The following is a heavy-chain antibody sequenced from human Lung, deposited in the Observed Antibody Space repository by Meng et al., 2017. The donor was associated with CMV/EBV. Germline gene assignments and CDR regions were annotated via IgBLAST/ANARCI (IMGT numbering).Heavy chain of an antibody. CDR2: LGAHPGDT. CDR3: TRGTPGRSYCDY. Sequence: QVPLGQSGGEVKKPGASVKVSCKASGYTFTSYGFNWVRQAPGQGLEWMAWLGAHPGDTSHAPKFLGRVTVTADTATATAYMELRSLRSDDTAVYYCTRGTPGRSYCDYWGLGTLVTVSS. CDR1: GYTFTSYG. V-gene: IGHV1-18*01. D-gene: IGHD3-10*01. J-gene: IGHJ4*02.